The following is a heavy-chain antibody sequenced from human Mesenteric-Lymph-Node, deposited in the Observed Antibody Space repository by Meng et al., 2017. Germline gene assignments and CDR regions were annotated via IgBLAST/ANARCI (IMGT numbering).Heavy chain of an antibody. CDR1: GYSFISNA. CDR3: ARGTPTVDY. CDR2: INVGNGNT. Sequence: QVQLVQSGAEVKKPGASVKVSCKASGYSFISNAMHWVRQAPGQRPEWMGWINVGNGNTKYSEKFQGRVTITRDTSARNVYTELSSLTPEDTAVYYCARGTPTVDYWGQGTLVTVSS. V-gene: IGHV1-3*01. D-gene: IGHD1-1*01. J-gene: IGHJ4*02.